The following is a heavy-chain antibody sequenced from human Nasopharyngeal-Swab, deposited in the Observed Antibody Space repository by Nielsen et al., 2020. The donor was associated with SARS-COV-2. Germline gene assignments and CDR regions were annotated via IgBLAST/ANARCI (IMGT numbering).Heavy chain of an antibody. CDR3: AKDISYYYDSSGYLDY. V-gene: IGHV3-43*02. CDR2: ISGDGGST. J-gene: IGHJ4*02. Sequence: GGSLRLSCAASGFTFDDYAMHWVRQAPGKGLEWVSLISGDGGSTYYADSVKGRFTISRGNSKNSLYLQMNSLRTEDTALYYCAKDISYYYDSSGYLDYWGQGTLVTVSS. CDR1: GFTFDDYA. D-gene: IGHD3-22*01.